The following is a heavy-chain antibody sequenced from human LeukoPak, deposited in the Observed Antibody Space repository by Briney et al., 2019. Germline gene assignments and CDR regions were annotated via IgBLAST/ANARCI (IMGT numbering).Heavy chain of an antibody. CDR1: GGSVSSANW. Sequence: SETLSLTRGVPGGSVSSANWWTWIRQPPGKGLEWIGEVHLDGRTNFNPSLKSQITISLDTSKNQFSLRLSSVTAADTAVYYCARTLSSGCQDYWGQGTLVTVSP. V-gene: IGHV4-4*02. CDR3: ARTLSSGCQDY. D-gene: IGHD3-22*01. J-gene: IGHJ4*02. CDR2: VHLDGRT.